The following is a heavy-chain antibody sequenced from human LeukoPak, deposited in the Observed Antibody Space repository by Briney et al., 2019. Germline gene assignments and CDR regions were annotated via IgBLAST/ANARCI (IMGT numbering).Heavy chain of an antibody. Sequence: SETLSLTCTVSDDSISNDYWSWIRQPPGKGLEWVWYIFYSGSTSYNPALEGRLTLSLDTSKKQLSLKLSSVTAADTAVYYCARATKGVAGFFDYRGQRILVTVSS. V-gene: IGHV4-59*01. CDR2: IFYSGST. CDR1: DDSISNDY. J-gene: IGHJ4*02. D-gene: IGHD6-19*01. CDR3: ARATKGVAGFFDY.